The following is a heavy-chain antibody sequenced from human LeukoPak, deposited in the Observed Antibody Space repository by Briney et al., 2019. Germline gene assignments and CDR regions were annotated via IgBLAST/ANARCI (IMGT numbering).Heavy chain of an antibody. Sequence: GRSLRLSCAASGFTFSSYAMHWVRQAPGKGLEWVAVISYDGSNKYYADSVKGRFTISRDNSKNTLFLQMNSLRAEDTAVYYCANGRSRVGVPEFDYWGQGTLVTVSS. J-gene: IGHJ4*02. CDR1: GFTFSSYA. V-gene: IGHV3-30*04. CDR2: ISYDGSNK. D-gene: IGHD1-26*01. CDR3: ANGRSRVGVPEFDY.